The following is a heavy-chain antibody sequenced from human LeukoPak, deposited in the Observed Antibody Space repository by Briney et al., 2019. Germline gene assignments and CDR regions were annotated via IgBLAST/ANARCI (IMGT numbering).Heavy chain of an antibody. Sequence: ASVKVSCKAYGYTFTSYGINWVRQAPGQGLEWMGWISAYNGDTNYAQKLQGRVTMTTDTSTTTAYMEARSLRSDDTAVYYCATHSRFTLGDGYWGQGTLVTVSS. CDR3: ATHSRFTLGDGY. J-gene: IGHJ4*02. V-gene: IGHV1-18*01. CDR2: ISAYNGDT. D-gene: IGHD3-16*01. CDR1: GYTFTSYG.